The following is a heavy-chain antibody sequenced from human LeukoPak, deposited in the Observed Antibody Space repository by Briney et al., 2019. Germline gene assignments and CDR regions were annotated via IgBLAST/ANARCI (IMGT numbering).Heavy chain of an antibody. V-gene: IGHV3-9*01. CDR3: ANSRSYYYGSGEFDY. J-gene: IGHJ4*02. D-gene: IGHD3-10*01. CDR1: GFTFDDYA. CDR2: ISWNSGSI. Sequence: GGSLRLSCAASGFTFDDYAMHLVRQAPGKGLEWVSGISWNSGSIGYADSVKGRFTISRDNAKNSLYLQMNSLRAEDTALYYCANSRSYYYGSGEFDYWGQGTLVTVSS.